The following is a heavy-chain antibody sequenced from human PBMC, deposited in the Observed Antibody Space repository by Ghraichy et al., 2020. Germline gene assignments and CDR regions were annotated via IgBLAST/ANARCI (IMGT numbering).Heavy chain of an antibody. Sequence: ASVKVSCKASGYTFTSYGISWVRQAPGQGLEWMGWISAYNGNTNYAQKLQGRVTMTTDTSTSTAYMELRSLRSDDTAVYYCARDECGGYCSVGQGGYNWYFDLWGRGTLVTVSS. V-gene: IGHV1-18*01. D-gene: IGHD2-15*01. CDR2: ISAYNGNT. CDR1: GYTFTSYG. J-gene: IGHJ2*01. CDR3: ARDECGGYCSVGQGGYNWYFDL.